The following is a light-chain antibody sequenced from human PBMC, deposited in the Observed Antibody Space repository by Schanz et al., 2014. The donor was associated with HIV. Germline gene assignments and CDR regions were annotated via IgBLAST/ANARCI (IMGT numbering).Light chain of an antibody. Sequence: QSALTQPPSASGSPGQSVTISCTGTSSDIGGYVSWYQHHPGKAPKLMIYEVSKRPFGVPDRFSGSKFDYTASLTISGLQADDEADYYCCSYADGGTYVFGTGTKLTV. CDR1: SSDIGGY. CDR3: CSYADGGTYV. V-gene: IGLV2-8*01. J-gene: IGLJ1*01. CDR2: EVS.